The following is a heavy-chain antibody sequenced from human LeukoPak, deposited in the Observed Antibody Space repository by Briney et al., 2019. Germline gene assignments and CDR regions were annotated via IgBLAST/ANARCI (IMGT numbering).Heavy chain of an antibody. CDR2: VYYTGVT. V-gene: IGHV4-39*07. D-gene: IGHD4-23*01. Sequence: SETLSLTCTVSGGYIITSGHYWGWIRQPPGKGLEWIGSVYYTGVTSTNPFFRSRMSISVDTSKNQFSLNLTSVTAADAAVYYCARERSSSGGHNWFDPWGQGTLATVSS. J-gene: IGHJ5*02. CDR3: ARERSSSGGHNWFDP. CDR1: GGYIITSGHY.